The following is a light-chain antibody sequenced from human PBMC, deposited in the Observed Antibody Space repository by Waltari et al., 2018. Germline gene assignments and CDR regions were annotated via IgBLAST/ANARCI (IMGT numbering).Light chain of an antibody. CDR1: SSNVGRNS. CDR3: AAWDDSLYVV. CDR2: RYD. Sequence: QSVLTQPPSASGTPGQTVTISCSGSSSNVGRNSVYWYQQLPGTAPKLLIYRYDQRPSGVPARFVGSKSGTSASLVITGLRPEDEADYYCAAWDDSLYVVFGGGTRLTV. J-gene: IGLJ2*01. V-gene: IGLV1-47*01.